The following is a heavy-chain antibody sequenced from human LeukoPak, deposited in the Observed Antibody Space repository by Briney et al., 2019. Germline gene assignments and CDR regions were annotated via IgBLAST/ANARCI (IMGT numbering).Heavy chain of an antibody. CDR3: ASVPHYYDSSGSLPYGMDV. D-gene: IGHD3-22*01. V-gene: IGHV1-69*13. CDR2: IIPIFGTA. J-gene: IGHJ6*02. CDR1: GGTFSSYA. Sequence: GASVKVSCKASGGTFSSYAISWVRQAPGQGLEWMGGIIPIFGTANYAQKFQGRVTITADESTSTAYMELSSLRSEDTAVYYCASVPHYYDSSGSLPYGMDVWGQGTTVTVSS.